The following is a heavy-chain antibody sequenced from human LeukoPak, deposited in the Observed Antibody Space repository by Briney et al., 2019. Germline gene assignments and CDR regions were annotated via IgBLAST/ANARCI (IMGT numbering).Heavy chain of an antibody. CDR3: ARVGRVDSSSGWDDY. CDR2: ISAYNGNT. CDR1: GYTFTSYY. D-gene: IGHD6-13*01. J-gene: IGHJ4*02. V-gene: IGHV1-18*04. Sequence: ASVKVSCKASGYTFTSYYMHWVRQAPGQGLEWMGWISAYNGNTNYAQKLQGRVTMTTDTSTSTAYMELRSLRSDDTAVYYCARVGRVDSSSGWDDYWGQGTLVTVSS.